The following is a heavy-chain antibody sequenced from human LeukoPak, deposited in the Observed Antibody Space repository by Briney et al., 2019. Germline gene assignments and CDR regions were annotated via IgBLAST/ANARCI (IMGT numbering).Heavy chain of an antibody. V-gene: IGHV3-21*01. CDR3: ARWSLELHNGYFDY. D-gene: IGHD1-7*01. Sequence: PGGSLRLSCAASGFTFSSYSMNWVRQAPGKGLEWVSSISSSSSYIYYADSVKGRFTISRDNAKNSLYLQMNSLRAEDTAVYYCARWSLELHNGYFDYWGQGTLVTVSS. J-gene: IGHJ4*02. CDR2: ISSSSSYI. CDR1: GFTFSSYS.